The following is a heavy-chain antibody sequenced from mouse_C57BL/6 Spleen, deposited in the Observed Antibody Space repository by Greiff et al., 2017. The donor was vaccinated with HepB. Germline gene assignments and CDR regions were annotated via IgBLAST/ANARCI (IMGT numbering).Heavy chain of an antibody. V-gene: IGHV1-54*01. CDR2: INPGSGGT. Sequence: VQLQQSGAELVRPGTSVKVSCKASGYAFTNYLIEWVKQRPGQGLEWIGVINPGSGGTNYNEKFKGKATLTADKSSSTAYMQLSSLTSEDSAVYFCARTTTVVATGGAMDYWGQGTSVTVSS. J-gene: IGHJ4*01. CDR1: GYAFTNYL. D-gene: IGHD1-1*01. CDR3: ARTTTVVATGGAMDY.